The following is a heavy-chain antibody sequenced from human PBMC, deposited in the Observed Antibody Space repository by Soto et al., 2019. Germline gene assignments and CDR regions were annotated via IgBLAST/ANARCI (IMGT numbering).Heavy chain of an antibody. D-gene: IGHD4-4*01. CDR1: GLTISLYA. CDR2: ISGSGSST. V-gene: IGHV3-23*01. J-gene: IGHJ6*02. CDR3: AKDPGYSNYYGIDV. Sequence: VGPRRLSCGASGLTISLYAMTWVSQAPGKGLEWVSAISGSGSSTYYADSVKGRFTTSRDNSKNTLFLQMDSLRAEDTAVYYCAKDPGYSNYYGIDVWGQGTTVTVS.